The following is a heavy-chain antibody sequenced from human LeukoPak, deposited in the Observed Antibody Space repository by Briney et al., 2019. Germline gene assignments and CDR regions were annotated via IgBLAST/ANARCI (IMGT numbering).Heavy chain of an antibody. J-gene: IGHJ4*02. Sequence: GGSLRLSCAASGFTFSSYEMNWVRQAPGKGLEWVSYISSSGSTIYYADSVKGRFTISRDNSKNTLYLEMNSLRAEDTAVYYCARLGGAGNCDYWGQGTLVTVSS. V-gene: IGHV3-48*03. CDR2: ISSSGSTI. CDR3: ARLGGAGNCDY. CDR1: GFTFSSYE. D-gene: IGHD6-19*01.